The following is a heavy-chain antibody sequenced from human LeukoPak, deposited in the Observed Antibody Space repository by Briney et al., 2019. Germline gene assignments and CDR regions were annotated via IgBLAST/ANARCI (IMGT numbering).Heavy chain of an antibody. CDR3: ARGVGTPRYLGY. CDR1: AGSFSGYY. Sequence: PSETLSLTCAVYAGSFSGYYWSWIRQPPGKGLEWIGEINHSRSTNYNPSLKSRVTISVDTSKNQFSLKLSSLTAADTAVYYCARGVGTPRYLGYWGQGTLVTVSS. J-gene: IGHJ4*02. V-gene: IGHV4-34*01. D-gene: IGHD7-27*01. CDR2: INHSRST.